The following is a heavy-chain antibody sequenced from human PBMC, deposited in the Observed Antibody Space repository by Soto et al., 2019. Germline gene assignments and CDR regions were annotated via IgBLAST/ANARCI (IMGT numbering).Heavy chain of an antibody. CDR2: ISSSSSTI. CDR1: GFTFSSYS. J-gene: IGHJ4*02. V-gene: IGHV3-48*01. Sequence: EVQLVESGGGLVQPGGSLRLSCAASGFTFSSYSMNWVRQAPGKGLEWVSYISSSSSTIYYADSVKGRFTISRDNAKNSLYLQMNSLRAEDTAVYYCARVKRRYSGYEGADGGSFDYWGQGTLVTVSS. D-gene: IGHD5-12*01. CDR3: ARVKRRYSGYEGADGGSFDY.